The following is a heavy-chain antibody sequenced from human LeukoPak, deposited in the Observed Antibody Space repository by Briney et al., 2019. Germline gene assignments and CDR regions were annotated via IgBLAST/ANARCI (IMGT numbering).Heavy chain of an antibody. CDR3: ARGPSSWYGAFDS. CDR2: INPNSGGT. V-gene: IGHV1-2*04. CDR1: GYTFTGYY. Sequence: ASVKVSCKASGYTFTGYYMHWVRQAPGQGLEWMGWINPNSGGTNYAQKFQGWVTMTRDTSISTAYMELSRLRSDDTAVYYCARGPSSWYGAFDSWGQGTLVTVSS. D-gene: IGHD6-13*01. J-gene: IGHJ4*02.